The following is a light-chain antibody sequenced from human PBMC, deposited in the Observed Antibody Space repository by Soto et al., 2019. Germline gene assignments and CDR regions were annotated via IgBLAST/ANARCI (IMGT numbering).Light chain of an antibody. J-gene: IGKJ2*01. V-gene: IGKV1-39*01. Sequence: DIQMTQSPSSLSASVGDRVIITCRASQSISSYLNWYQQKPGKAPKFLIYAASSLQSGVPSRFSRRGSGTDFTLTISSLQPEDFATYFCQQSFSTPYTFGQGTKLEIK. CDR3: QQSFSTPYT. CDR2: AAS. CDR1: QSISSY.